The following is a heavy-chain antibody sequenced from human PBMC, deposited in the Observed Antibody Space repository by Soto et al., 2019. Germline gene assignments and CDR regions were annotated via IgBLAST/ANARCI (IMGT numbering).Heavy chain of an antibody. V-gene: IGHV3-7*01. D-gene: IGHD3-16*01. CDR1: GFTFSSYW. J-gene: IGHJ3*02. Sequence: GGSLRLSCAASGFTFSSYWMSWVRQAPGKGLEWVANIKQDGSEKYYVDSVKGRFTISRDNAKTSLYLQMNSLRAEDTAVYYCARDRGQHYDYIWGSYIPDAFDIWGQGTMVTVSS. CDR3: ARDRGQHYDYIWGSYIPDAFDI. CDR2: IKQDGSEK.